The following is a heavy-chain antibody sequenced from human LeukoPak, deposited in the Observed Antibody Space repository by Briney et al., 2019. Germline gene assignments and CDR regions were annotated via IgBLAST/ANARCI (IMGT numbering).Heavy chain of an antibody. V-gene: IGHV3-33*01. CDR1: GFTFSKYG. D-gene: IGHD3-3*02. CDR3: ARDIRSNWYDY. J-gene: IGHJ5*01. CDR2: IWYDGSNQ. Sequence: GGSLRLSCAASGFTFSKYGMHWVRQAPGKGLEWVAVIWYDGSNQYYADSVKGRFTISRDNSKTTLYLQMNSLRAEDTAVYYCARDIRSNWYDYWGQGTLVIVSS.